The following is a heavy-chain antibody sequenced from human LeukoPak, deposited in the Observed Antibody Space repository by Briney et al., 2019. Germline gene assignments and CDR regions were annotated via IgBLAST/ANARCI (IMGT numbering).Heavy chain of an antibody. Sequence: HPGGSLRLSCAASGFTFSSYEMNWVRQAPGKGLEWVSYISSSGSTIYYADSVKGRFTISRDNAKNSLYLQMNSRRAVDTAVYYCAELDITMIGGVWGKGTTVTISS. CDR1: GFTFSSYE. V-gene: IGHV3-48*03. D-gene: IGHD3-10*02. CDR2: ISSSGSTI. CDR3: AELDITMIGGV. J-gene: IGHJ6*04.